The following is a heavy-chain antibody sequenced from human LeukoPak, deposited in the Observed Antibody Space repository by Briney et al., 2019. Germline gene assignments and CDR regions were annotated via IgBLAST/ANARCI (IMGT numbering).Heavy chain of an antibody. CDR3: ATPSGSYFGYYYFHW. CDR1: GYRFSDYY. V-gene: IGHV1-69-2*01. D-gene: IGHD3-22*01. CDR2: VNPKNGET. Sequence: ATVKLSCTASGYRFSDYYIHWVQQAPGKGLEWMGRVNPKNGETMYVGKLLGRISISADMSTNTVYMELSSLRSEDTAVYYCATPSGSYFGYYYFHWWGQGTLVTVSS. J-gene: IGHJ4*02.